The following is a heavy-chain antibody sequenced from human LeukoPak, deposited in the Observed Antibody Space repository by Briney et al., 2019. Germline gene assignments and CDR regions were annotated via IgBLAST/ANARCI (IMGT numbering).Heavy chain of an antibody. CDR3: ASRGFSGGSCYSNYYYMDV. Sequence: GASVKVSCKASGYTFTGYYMHWVRQAPGQGIEWMGWINPNSGGTNYAQKLQSRVTMTRDTSISTAYMELSRLRSDDTAVYYCASRGFSGGSCYSNYYYMDVWGKGTTVTVSS. J-gene: IGHJ6*03. CDR1: GYTFTGYY. CDR2: INPNSGGT. V-gene: IGHV1-2*02. D-gene: IGHD2-15*01.